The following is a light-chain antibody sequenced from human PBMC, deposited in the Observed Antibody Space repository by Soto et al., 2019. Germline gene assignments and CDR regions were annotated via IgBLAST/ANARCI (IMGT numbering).Light chain of an antibody. Sequence: EIVMTQSPATLSVSPGERATLSCRASQSVSSNLAWYQQRPGQAPRLLIYGASTRATGIPASFSGSGSGTEFTLTISSLQSEDFAAYYCQQYNNWPLTFGGGNKVEIK. CDR2: GAS. CDR3: QQYNNWPLT. J-gene: IGKJ4*01. V-gene: IGKV3-15*01. CDR1: QSVSSN.